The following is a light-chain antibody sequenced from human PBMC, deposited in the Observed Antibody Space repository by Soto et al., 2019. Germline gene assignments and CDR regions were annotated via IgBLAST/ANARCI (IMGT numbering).Light chain of an antibody. Sequence: ETVMTQSPATLSVSPGGIATLSCRASQSISDTLAWYQQKPGQAPRLLIHGASTRATGFPARFSGSGSGTDFRLTTRSLPFEDVAIYYSQQYNRWPWTLGQWTKGDLK. V-gene: IGKV3-15*01. CDR3: QQYNRWPWT. J-gene: IGKJ1*01. CDR1: QSISDT. CDR2: GAS.